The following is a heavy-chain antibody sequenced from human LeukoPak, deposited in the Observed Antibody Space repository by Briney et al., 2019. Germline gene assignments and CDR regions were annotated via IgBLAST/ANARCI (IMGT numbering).Heavy chain of an antibody. J-gene: IGHJ6*03. CDR3: ATMSYYYYYMDV. V-gene: IGHV4-39*07. CDR2: IYYSGST. Sequence: PSETLSLTCTVSGGSISSSSYYWGWIRQPPGKGLEYIGNIYYSGSTYYNPSLKSRVTISVDTSKNQFSLKLSSVTAADTAVYCCATMSYYYYYMDVWGKGTTVTVSS. CDR1: GGSISSSSYY.